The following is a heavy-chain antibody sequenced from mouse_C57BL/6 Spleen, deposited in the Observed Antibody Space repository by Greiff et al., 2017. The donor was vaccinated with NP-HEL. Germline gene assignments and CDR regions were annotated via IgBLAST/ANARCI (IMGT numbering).Heavy chain of an antibody. CDR1: GYTFTDYY. CDR3: ARGWLTWFAY. D-gene: IGHD2-3*01. CDR2: INPNNGGT. V-gene: IGHV1-26*01. Sequence: VQLQQSGPELVKPGASVKISCKASGYTFTDYYMNWVKQSHGQSLEWIGDINPNNGGTSYNQKFKGKATLTVDKSSSTAYMELRSLTSEDSAVYYCARGWLTWFAYWGQGPLVTVSA. J-gene: IGHJ3*01.